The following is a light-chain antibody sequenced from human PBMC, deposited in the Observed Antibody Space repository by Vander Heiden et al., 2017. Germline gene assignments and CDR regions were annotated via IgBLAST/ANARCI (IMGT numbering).Light chain of an antibody. Sequence: DIQMTQSPSTLSASVGDRVTITCRASQSIRSWLAWYQQKPGQAPKLLIYRASTLESGVPSRFSGSGSETEFTLTITSLQPDDFATYYCQQDNAYSGTFGQGTKVEVK. CDR3: QQDNAYSGT. CDR2: RAS. J-gene: IGKJ1*01. V-gene: IGKV1-5*03. CDR1: QSIRSW.